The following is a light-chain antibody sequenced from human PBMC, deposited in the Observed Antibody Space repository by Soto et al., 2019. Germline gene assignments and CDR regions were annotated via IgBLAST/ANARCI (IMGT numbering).Light chain of an antibody. V-gene: IGKV3-20*01. Sequence: EIVLTQSPGTLSLSPGERATLSCRASQSVSASFLAWYQQKPGQAPRLLIYGASSRATGIPDRFSGGGSETDITLTISRLEPEDSAVYYCQQYCTSPPEYTFGQWTKLEIK. CDR3: QQYCTSPPEYT. CDR1: QSVSASF. CDR2: GAS. J-gene: IGKJ2*01.